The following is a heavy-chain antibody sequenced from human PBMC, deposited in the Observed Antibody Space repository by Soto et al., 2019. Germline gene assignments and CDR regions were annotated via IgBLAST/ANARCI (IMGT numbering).Heavy chain of an antibody. CDR1: GFIFSDYG. CDR2: ISDDGSSI. Sequence: QEQLVEFGGGVVQPGGSLRLSCVASGFIFSDYGLHWVRQAPGKGLEWVAVISDDGSSIYYTESVKGRFTISRDNSKDTLYLQMASLRGDDTAVYYCAKVVDYVISTWGQGTLVTVSS. J-gene: IGHJ4*02. CDR3: AKVVDYVIST. V-gene: IGHV3-30*18. D-gene: IGHD3-10*02.